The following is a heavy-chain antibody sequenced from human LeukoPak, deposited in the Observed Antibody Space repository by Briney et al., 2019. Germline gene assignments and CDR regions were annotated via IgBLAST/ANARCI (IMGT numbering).Heavy chain of an antibody. CDR2: IYYSGST. CDR3: ARRPGTFFDY. CDR1: GYSISSGYY. V-gene: IGHV4-38-2*02. Sequence: PSGTLSLTCTVSGYSISSGYYWDWIRQPPGKGLEWIGSIYYSGSTYYNPSLKSRVTISLDTSKNQFSLKLSSVTAADTAVYYCARRPGTFFDYWGQGTLVTVSS. D-gene: IGHD1-1*01. J-gene: IGHJ4*02.